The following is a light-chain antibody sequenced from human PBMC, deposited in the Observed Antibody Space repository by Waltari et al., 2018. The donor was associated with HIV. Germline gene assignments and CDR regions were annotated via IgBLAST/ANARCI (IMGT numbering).Light chain of an antibody. CDR2: RDN. J-gene: IGLJ3*02. CDR3: AAWYDILSGWV. Sequence: QSVLTQPPSASGTPGQRVTISCSGRSANVGNNVYRYQQLPGAAPTVLIYRDNQRPSGVPDRFSGSRSGTSASRDVSVLLSEYESNYFCAAWYDILSGWVFGGWTKLSVL. CDR1: SANVGNN. V-gene: IGLV1-47*01.